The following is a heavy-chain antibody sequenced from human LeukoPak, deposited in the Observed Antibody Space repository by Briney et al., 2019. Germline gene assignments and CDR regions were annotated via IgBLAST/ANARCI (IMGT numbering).Heavy chain of an antibody. Sequence: ASVKVSCKASGYIFTDYFLHWVRQAPGQRLEWMGWINPNSGDTKYAQKFQGRVTMTRVTSIATAYMELNRLTSDDTAVYYCARGFQRLEHWDWLDPWGQGTLVTVA. J-gene: IGHJ5*02. CDR2: INPNSGDT. CDR3: ARGFQRLEHWDWLDP. V-gene: IGHV1-2*02. D-gene: IGHD6-25*01. CDR1: GYIFTDYF.